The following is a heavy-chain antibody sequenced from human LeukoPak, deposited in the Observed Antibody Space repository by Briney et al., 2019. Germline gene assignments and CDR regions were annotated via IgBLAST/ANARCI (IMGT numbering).Heavy chain of an antibody. CDR1: GFTFSRYS. J-gene: IGHJ3*02. Sequence: SGGSLGLSCGASGFTFSRYSMNWVRQAPGKGLEWVSSISSSGSYIYYADSVKGRFTTSRDNAKNSLYLQMNSLRAEDTAVYYCASRNQYCGGDCFWAFDIWGQGTMVTVSS. CDR2: ISSSGSYI. CDR3: ASRNQYCGGDCFWAFDI. V-gene: IGHV3-21*01. D-gene: IGHD2-21*02.